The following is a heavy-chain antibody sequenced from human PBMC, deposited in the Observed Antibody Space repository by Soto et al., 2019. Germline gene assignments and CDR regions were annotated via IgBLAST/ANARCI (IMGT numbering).Heavy chain of an antibody. J-gene: IGHJ5*02. CDR1: GFTFSSYA. CDR3: AKDPTSAMVTFWFDP. Sequence: GGSLRLSCAASGFTFSSYAMSWVRQAPGKGLEWVSAISGSGGSTYYADSVKGRFTISRDNSKNTLYLQMNSLRAEDTAVYYCAKDPTSAMVTFWFDPWGQGTLVTVSS. CDR2: ISGSGGST. V-gene: IGHV3-23*01. D-gene: IGHD5-18*01.